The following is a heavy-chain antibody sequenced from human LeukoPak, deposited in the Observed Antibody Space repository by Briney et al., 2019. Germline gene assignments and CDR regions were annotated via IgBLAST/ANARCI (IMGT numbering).Heavy chain of an antibody. CDR1: GFIFSSYS. V-gene: IGHV3-21*01. CDR2: ISSSSSYL. CDR3: ARDSGSAAFDI. D-gene: IGHD3-10*01. Sequence: GGSLRLSCAASGFIFSSYSMNWVRQATGKGLEWVSSISSSSSYLYYADSVKGRLTISSDNAKNSLYLQMNSLRYEDTAGYYGARDSGSAAFDIWGQGTMVTVSS. J-gene: IGHJ3*02.